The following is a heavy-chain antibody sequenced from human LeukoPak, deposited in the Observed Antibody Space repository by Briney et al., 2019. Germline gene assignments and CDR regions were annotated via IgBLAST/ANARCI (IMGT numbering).Heavy chain of an antibody. V-gene: IGHV7-4-1*02. CDR2: INTNTGNP. CDR3: AREVVVAGFDY. CDR1: GGTFNSSG. Sequence: ASVKVSCKASGGTFNSSGISWVRQAPGQGLEWMGWINTNTGNPTYAQGFTGRFVFSLDTSVSTAYLQISSLKAEDTAVYYCAREVVVAGFDYWGQGTLVTVSS. J-gene: IGHJ4*02. D-gene: IGHD2-15*01.